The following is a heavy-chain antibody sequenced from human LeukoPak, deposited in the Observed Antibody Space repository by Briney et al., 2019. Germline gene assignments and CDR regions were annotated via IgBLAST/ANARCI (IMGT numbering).Heavy chain of an antibody. D-gene: IGHD3-10*01. CDR1: GGSISSSSYY. J-gene: IGHJ5*02. V-gene: IGHV4-39*01. CDR2: IYYSGST. CDR3: ASGTTYYYGSGSHEYNWFDP. Sequence: SETLSLTCTVSGGSISSSSYYWGWIRQPPGKGLEWIGSIYYSGSTYYNPSLKSRVTISVDTSKNQFSLKLSSVTAADTAVYYCASGTTYYYGSGSHEYNWFDPWGQGTLVTVSS.